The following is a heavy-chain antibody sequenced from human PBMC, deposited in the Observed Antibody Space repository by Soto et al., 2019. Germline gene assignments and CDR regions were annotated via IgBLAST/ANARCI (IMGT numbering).Heavy chain of an antibody. CDR3: AREASGRYQFDY. D-gene: IGHD2-2*01. CDR1: GFTVCRNY. J-gene: IGHJ4*02. CDR2: IYSGGST. V-gene: IGHV3-53*01. Sequence: GRSLRLSXAASGFTVCRNYLSWVRQAPGKGLEWVSVIYSGGSTYYADSVKGRFTISRDNSKNTLYLQMNSLRAEDTAVYYCAREASGRYQFDYWGQGTLVTVSS.